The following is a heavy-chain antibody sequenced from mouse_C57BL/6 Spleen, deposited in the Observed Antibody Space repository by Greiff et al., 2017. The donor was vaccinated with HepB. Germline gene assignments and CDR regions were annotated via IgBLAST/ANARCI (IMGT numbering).Heavy chain of an antibody. CDR3: ARSYYYYGSSYKYFDV. Sequence: EVQLQESGPGMVKPSQSLSLTCTVTGYSITSGYDWHWIRHFPGNNLEWMGYISYSGSTNYNPSLKSRISITHDTSKNHFFLKLNSVTTEDTATYYCARSYYYYGSSYKYFDVWGTGTTVTVSS. CDR1: GYSITSGYD. J-gene: IGHJ1*03. V-gene: IGHV3-1*01. D-gene: IGHD1-1*01. CDR2: ISYSGST.